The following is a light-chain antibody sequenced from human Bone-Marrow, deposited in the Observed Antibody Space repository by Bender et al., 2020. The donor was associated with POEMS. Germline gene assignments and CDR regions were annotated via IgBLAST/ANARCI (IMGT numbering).Light chain of an antibody. Sequence: QSALIQPASVSGSPGQSITISCIGTSSDVGDYNYVSWYQQHPGKVPKLMIFDVSNRPSGVSHRFSGSRSGNTASLTISGLQAEDEADYYCCSYAGRSNLLFGGGTILTVL. CDR1: SSDVGDYNY. CDR2: DVS. J-gene: IGLJ2*01. V-gene: IGLV2-23*02. CDR3: CSYAGRSNLL.